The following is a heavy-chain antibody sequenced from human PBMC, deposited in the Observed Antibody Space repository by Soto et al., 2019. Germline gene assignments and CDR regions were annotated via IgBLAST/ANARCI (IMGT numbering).Heavy chain of an antibody. D-gene: IGHD1-26*01. CDR2: IYASGST. J-gene: IGHJ4*02. CDR1: GGSISGYY. CDR3: ARERGPGGIGAYFDY. V-gene: IGHV4-4*07. Sequence: SETLSLTCAVSGGSISGYYWSWVRQPAGKGLEWIGRIYASGSTNYNPSLKSRVTMSVDTSKNQFALTLSSVTAADTAVYFCARERGPGGIGAYFDYWGQGTLVTVSS.